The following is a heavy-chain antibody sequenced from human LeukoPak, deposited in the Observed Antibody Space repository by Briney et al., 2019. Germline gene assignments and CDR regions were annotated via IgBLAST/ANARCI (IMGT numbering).Heavy chain of an antibody. Sequence: SVKVSCTASGGTFSSYAIGWVRQAPGQGLEWMGRIIPILGIANYAQKFQGRVTITADKSTSTAYMELSSLRSEDTAVYYCARDREMATIQYYFDYWGQGTLVTVSS. J-gene: IGHJ4*02. CDR1: GGTFSSYA. CDR3: ARDREMATIQYYFDY. D-gene: IGHD5-24*01. CDR2: IIPILGIA. V-gene: IGHV1-69*04.